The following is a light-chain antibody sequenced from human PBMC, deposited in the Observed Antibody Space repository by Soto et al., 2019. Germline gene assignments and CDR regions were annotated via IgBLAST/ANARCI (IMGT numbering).Light chain of an antibody. CDR3: AAWDDSLSAYV. CDR2: RNN. CDR1: SSNIGNNY. V-gene: IGLV1-47*01. J-gene: IGLJ1*01. Sequence: QPVLTQPPSASGTPGQRVTISCSAGSSNIGNNYVFWYQQLPRTAPKLLIYRNNQRPSGVPDRFSGSKSGTSASLAISGLRSEDEADYYCAAWDDSLSAYVFGTGTKLTVL.